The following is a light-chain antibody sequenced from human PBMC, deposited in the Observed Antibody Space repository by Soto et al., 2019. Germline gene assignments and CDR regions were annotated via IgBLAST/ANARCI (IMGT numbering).Light chain of an antibody. V-gene: IGLV1-44*01. J-gene: IGLJ3*02. CDR3: AAWDDSLNGWV. CDR2: STN. Sequence: QSVLNQPPSASETPRQRITISCSGKTSNIGSNPINWYQHLPGTAHKLLFYSTNKRRSGVPDRFSGSKSGPSASLAISGLQAEDGSDYYCAAWDDSLNGWVFGGGTKVTVL. CDR1: TSNIGSNP.